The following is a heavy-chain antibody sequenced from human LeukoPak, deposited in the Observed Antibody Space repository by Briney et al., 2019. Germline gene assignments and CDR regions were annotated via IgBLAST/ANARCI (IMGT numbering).Heavy chain of an antibody. D-gene: IGHD6-19*01. Sequence: PGGSLRLSCAASGFTFSSNYMSWVRQAPGKGLEWVSIIYSGGSTYYADSVKGRFTISRDNSKNTLYLQMNSLRAEDTAVYYCARDLGGWSIFDYWGQGTLVTVSS. CDR2: IYSGGST. V-gene: IGHV3-53*01. CDR3: ARDLGGWSIFDY. J-gene: IGHJ4*02. CDR1: GFTFSSNY.